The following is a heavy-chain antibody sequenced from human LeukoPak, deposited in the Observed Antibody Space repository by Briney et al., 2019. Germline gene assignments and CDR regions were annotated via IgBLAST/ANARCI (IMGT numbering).Heavy chain of an antibody. J-gene: IGHJ6*03. V-gene: IGHV4-59*08. CDR2: IYYSGST. CDR3: ARIPEAGHLDYYYYYMDV. D-gene: IGHD6-19*01. Sequence: SETLSLTCTVSGGSISSYYWSWIRQPPGKGLEWIGYIYYSGSTNYNSSLKSRVTISVDTSKNQFSLKLSSVTAADTAVYYCARIPEAGHLDYYYYYMDVWGKGTTVTVSS. CDR1: GGSISSYY.